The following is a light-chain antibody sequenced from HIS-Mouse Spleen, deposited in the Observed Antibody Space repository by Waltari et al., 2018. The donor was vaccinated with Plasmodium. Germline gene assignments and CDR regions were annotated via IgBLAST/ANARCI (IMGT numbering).Light chain of an antibody. CDR2: EDS. CDR3: YSTDSSGNHRV. CDR1: VLPKKY. V-gene: IGLV3-10*01. J-gene: IGLJ3*02. Sequence: SYELTQPPSVSVSPGQTARITCSGDVLPKKYAYWYQQKSGQAPVLVIYEDSKRPTGIPERFSGSSSGTMATLTISGAQVEDEADYYCYSTDSSGNHRVFGGGTKLTVL.